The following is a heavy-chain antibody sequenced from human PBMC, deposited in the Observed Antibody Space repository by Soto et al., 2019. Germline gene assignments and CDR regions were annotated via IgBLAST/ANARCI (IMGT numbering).Heavy chain of an antibody. V-gene: IGHV4-39*01. Sequence: SETLSLTCTVSGGSISSSSYYWGWIRQPPGKGLEWIGSIYYSGSTYYNPSLKSRVTISVDTSKNQFSLKLSSVTAADTAVYYCARQGGYSYFAFDIWGQGTMVTVSS. CDR2: IYYSGST. D-gene: IGHD5-18*01. CDR3: ARQGGYSYFAFDI. CDR1: GGSISSSSYY. J-gene: IGHJ3*02.